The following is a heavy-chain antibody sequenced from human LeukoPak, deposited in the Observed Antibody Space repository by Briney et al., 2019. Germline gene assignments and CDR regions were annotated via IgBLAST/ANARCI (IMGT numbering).Heavy chain of an antibody. CDR3: ARQVLHTAMDY. CDR2: IYDNGST. CDR1: GVSISSSSYH. J-gene: IGHJ4*02. V-gene: IGHV4-39*01. D-gene: IGHD5-18*01. Sequence: SETLSLTCTVSGVSISSSSYHWDWIRQPPGKGLEWIGSIYDNGSTYYSPSLKSRVTISVDTSKNQFSLRLNSVTAADTAVYYCARQVLHTAMDYWGQGTLVSVCS.